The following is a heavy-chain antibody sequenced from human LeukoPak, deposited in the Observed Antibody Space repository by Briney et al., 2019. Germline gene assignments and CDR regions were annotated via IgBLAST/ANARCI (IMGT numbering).Heavy chain of an antibody. CDR3: ARDQLAYSGYDTLFDY. V-gene: IGHV3-30*04. CDR1: GFTFNSYA. CDR2: ISYDGSNK. Sequence: PGGSLRLSCAASGFTFNSYAIHWVRQAPGKGLEWVAVISYDGSNKYYADSVKGRFTISRDNSMNTLYLQLNSLRPEDTAVYYCARDQLAYSGYDTLFDYWGQGTLVTVSS. D-gene: IGHD5-12*01. J-gene: IGHJ4*02.